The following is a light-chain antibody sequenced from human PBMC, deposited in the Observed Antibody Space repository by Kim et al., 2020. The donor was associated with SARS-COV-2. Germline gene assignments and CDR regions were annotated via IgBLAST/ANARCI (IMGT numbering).Light chain of an antibody. CDR1: SSDVGGYNY. CDR2: DVS. V-gene: IGLV2-14*03. J-gene: IGLJ1*01. CDR3: NSYTSSSTLRV. Sequence: QSALTQPASVSGSPGQSITISCTGTSSDVGGYNYVSWYQRHPGKAPKLMIYDVSKRPSGVSNRFSGSKSGNTASLTISGLQAEDEADYYCNSYTSSSTLRVFGTGTKVTVL.